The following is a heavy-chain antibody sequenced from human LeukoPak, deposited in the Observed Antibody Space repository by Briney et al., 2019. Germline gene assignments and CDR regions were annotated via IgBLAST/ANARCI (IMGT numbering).Heavy chain of an antibody. CDR3: ARRTAMATYYFDY. Sequence: SETLSLTCAVSGGSISSGGYSWSWIRQPPGKGLEWIGYIYHSGSTYYNPSLKSRVSISVDTSKNQFSLKLSSVTAADTAVYYCARRTAMATYYFDYWGQGTLVTVSS. CDR1: GGSISSGGYS. CDR2: IYHSGST. V-gene: IGHV4-30-2*02. D-gene: IGHD5-18*01. J-gene: IGHJ4*02.